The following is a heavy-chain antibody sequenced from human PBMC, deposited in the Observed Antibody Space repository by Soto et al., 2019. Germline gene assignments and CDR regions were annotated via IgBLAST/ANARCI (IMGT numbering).Heavy chain of an antibody. V-gene: IGHV1-69*01. CDR2: VIPVFGTG. D-gene: IGHD5-18*01. CDR1: GGAFSNFV. J-gene: IGHJ4*02. CDR3: ARGRGGNKYVFDS. Sequence: QVQLVQSGAEVKKPGSSVKVSCKASGGAFSNFVISWLRQAPGQRLEWMGGVIPVFGTGNYAQRFQGRVTITADESTSTAYMELSSLRSGDTAIYYCARGRGGNKYVFDSWGQGTLVTVSS.